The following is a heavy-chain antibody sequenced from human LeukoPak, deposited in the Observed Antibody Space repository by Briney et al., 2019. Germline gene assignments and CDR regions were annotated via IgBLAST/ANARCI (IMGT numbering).Heavy chain of an antibody. J-gene: IGHJ6*02. CDR1: GFTFSDYH. CDR3: ARSTDGSGSYYYYGMDV. CDR2: ISSSGNPI. Sequence: GGSLRLSCTASGFTFSDYHMSWIRQAPGRGLEGVSYISSSGNPIHYADSVRGRFTISRDNAKNSLYLHMNSLRAEDAAVYYCARSTDGSGSYYYYGMDVWGQGTTVTVSS. V-gene: IGHV3-11*01. D-gene: IGHD3-10*01.